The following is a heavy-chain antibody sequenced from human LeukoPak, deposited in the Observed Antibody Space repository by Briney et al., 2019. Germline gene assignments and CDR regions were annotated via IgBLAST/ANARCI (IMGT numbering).Heavy chain of an antibody. V-gene: IGHV1-8*01. Sequence: GASVKVSCKASGYSFSSYDINWVRQASGQGPEWIGWMNPSSGNTGYAQRFQGRVTMTRDTSTSTAYLELSSLTSEDTAVYYCAAHTYYFSSVIFGHWGQGTLVTVSS. CDR2: MNPSSGNT. CDR1: GYSFSSYD. CDR3: AAHTYYFSSVIFGH. D-gene: IGHD2-21*01. J-gene: IGHJ4*02.